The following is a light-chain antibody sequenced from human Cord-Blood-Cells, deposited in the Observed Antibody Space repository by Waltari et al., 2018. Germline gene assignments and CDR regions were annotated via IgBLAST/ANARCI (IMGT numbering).Light chain of an antibody. Sequence: EIVMTQSPATLSVSPGGRATLPCRASQSVSSNLAWYQQKPGQAPRLLIYGASTRATGIPARFSGSGSGTEFTLTISSLQSEDFAVYYCQQYNNWPPRYTFGQGTKLEIK. J-gene: IGKJ2*01. CDR3: QQYNNWPPRYT. CDR2: GAS. V-gene: IGKV3-15*01. CDR1: QSVSSN.